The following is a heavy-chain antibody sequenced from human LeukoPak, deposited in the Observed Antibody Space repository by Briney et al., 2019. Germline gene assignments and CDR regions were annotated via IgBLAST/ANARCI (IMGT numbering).Heavy chain of an antibody. V-gene: IGHV4-39*07. Sequence: SETLSLTCTVSGGSISSSSYYWGWIRQPPGKGLEWIGSIYYSGSTYYNPSLKSRVTISVDTSKNQFSLKLSSVTAADTAVYYCARETVYCGGDCCPFDYWGQGTLVTVSS. D-gene: IGHD2-21*02. J-gene: IGHJ4*02. CDR1: GGSISSSSYY. CDR3: ARETVYCGGDCCPFDY. CDR2: IYYSGST.